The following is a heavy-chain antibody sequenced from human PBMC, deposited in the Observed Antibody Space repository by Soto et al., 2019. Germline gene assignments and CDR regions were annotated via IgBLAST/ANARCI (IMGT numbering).Heavy chain of an antibody. CDR3: AKGPLLPIGETYFDS. D-gene: IGHD3-10*01. CDR2: VSWDSAYI. Sequence: EVQLVESGGTLVQSGWSLRLACAASGFTFDDYAMHWVRQVPGKGLEWVSGVSWDSAYIGYADSVKGRFSISRDNAKNSLYLQMDRLRPEDTALYYCAKGPLLPIGETYFDSWGPGTLVTVSS. CDR1: GFTFDDYA. V-gene: IGHV3-9*01. J-gene: IGHJ4*02.